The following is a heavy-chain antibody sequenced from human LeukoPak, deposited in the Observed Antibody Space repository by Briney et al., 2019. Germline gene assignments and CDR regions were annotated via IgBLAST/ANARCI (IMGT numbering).Heavy chain of an antibody. J-gene: IGHJ4*02. CDR1: GGSISSSSYY. CDR3: ARQGIPADYYYDSSGYYY. V-gene: IGHV4-39*01. CDR2: IYYSGST. Sequence: SETLSLTCTVSGGSISSSSYYWGWIRQPPGKGLEWIGSIYYSGSTYYNPSLKSRVTISVDTSKNQFSLKLSSVTAADTAAYYCARQGIPADYYYDSSGYYYWGQGTLVTVSS. D-gene: IGHD3-22*01.